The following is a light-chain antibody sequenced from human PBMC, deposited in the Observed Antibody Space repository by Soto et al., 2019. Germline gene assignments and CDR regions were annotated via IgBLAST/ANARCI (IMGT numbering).Light chain of an antibody. CDR2: DVS. J-gene: IGLJ2*01. V-gene: IGLV2-14*03. Sequence: QSVLTQPASVSGSPGQSITISCTGTSSDVGGYNYVSWYQQHPGKAPKLMIYDVSNRPSGVSNRFSGSKSGNTASLTISGHQAEDEADYYCSSYTRSSTLFGGGTKLTVL. CDR3: SSYTRSSTL. CDR1: SSDVGGYNY.